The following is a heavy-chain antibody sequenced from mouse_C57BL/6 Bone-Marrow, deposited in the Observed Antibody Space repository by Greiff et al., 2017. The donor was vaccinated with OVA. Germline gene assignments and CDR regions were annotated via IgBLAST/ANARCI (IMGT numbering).Heavy chain of an antibody. Sequence: QVQLQQSGAELVRPGASVKLSCKASGYTFTDYYINWVKQRPGQGLEWIARIYPGSGNTYYNEKFKGKATLTAEKSSSTAYMQLSSLTSEDSAVYFCARRDYYGSDYWGQGTTLTVSS. D-gene: IGHD1-1*01. V-gene: IGHV1-76*01. J-gene: IGHJ2*01. CDR2: IYPGSGNT. CDR1: GYTFTDYY. CDR3: ARRDYYGSDY.